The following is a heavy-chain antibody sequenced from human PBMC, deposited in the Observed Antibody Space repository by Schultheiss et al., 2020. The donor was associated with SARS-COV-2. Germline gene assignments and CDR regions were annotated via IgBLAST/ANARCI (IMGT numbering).Heavy chain of an antibody. J-gene: IGHJ3*02. Sequence: GGSLRLSCAASGFTFDDYAMHWVRQAPGKGLEWVSGISWNSGSIGYADSVKGRFTISRDNAKNSLYLQMNSLRAEDTALYYCARSITMIVLDAFDIWGQGTMVTVSS. D-gene: IGHD3-22*01. V-gene: IGHV3-9*01. CDR3: ARSITMIVLDAFDI. CDR2: ISWNSGSI. CDR1: GFTFDDYA.